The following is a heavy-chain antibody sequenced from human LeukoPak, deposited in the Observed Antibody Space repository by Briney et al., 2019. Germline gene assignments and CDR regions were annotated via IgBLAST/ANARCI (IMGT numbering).Heavy chain of an antibody. J-gene: IGHJ4*02. D-gene: IGHD4-17*01. V-gene: IGHV4-39*07. CDR2: INHSGST. Sequence: SETLSLTCTVSGGSISSSSYYWGWIRQPPGKGLEWIGEINHSGSTNYNPSLKSRVTISVDTSKNQFSLKLSSVTAADTAVYYCAARVGAPYGDYPYYFDYWGQGTLVTVSS. CDR1: GGSISSSSYY. CDR3: AARVGAPYGDYPYYFDY.